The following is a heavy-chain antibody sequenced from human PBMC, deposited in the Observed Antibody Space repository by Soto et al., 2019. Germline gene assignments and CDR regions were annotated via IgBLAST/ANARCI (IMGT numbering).Heavy chain of an antibody. Sequence: QVQLHQWGAGLLTPSETLSLTCDVSGGSFSGYFWSWIRQPPGKGLEWIGEITHSGGTNYNPSLKSRVTISVYTSKNQFSLKVTSVTAADTGVYYCARGSSSSSWVLQHWGQGTPVTVSS. V-gene: IGHV4-34*01. CDR3: ARGSSSSSWVLQH. D-gene: IGHD6-13*01. CDR1: GGSFSGYF. J-gene: IGHJ1*01. CDR2: ITHSGGT.